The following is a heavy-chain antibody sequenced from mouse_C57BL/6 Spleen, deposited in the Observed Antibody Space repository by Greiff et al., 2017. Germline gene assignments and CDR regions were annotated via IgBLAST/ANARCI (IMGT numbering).Heavy chain of an antibody. V-gene: IGHV1-15*01. J-gene: IGHJ4*01. CDR3: TRRVTAQATDYAMDY. CDR1: GYTFTDYE. Sequence: VQLQQSGAELVRPGASVTLSCKASGYTFTDYEMHWVKQTPVHGLEWIGAIDPETGGTAYNQKFKGKAILTADKSSSTAYMELRSLTSEDSAVYYCTRRVTAQATDYAMDYWGQGTSVTVSS. CDR2: IDPETGGT. D-gene: IGHD3-2*02.